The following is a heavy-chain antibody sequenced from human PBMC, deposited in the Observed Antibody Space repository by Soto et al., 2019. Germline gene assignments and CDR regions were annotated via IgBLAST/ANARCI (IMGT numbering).Heavy chain of an antibody. D-gene: IGHD4-17*01. CDR3: VRQGIDYLHGLVDV. J-gene: IGHJ6*02. CDR2: VYYTGDT. Sequence: QVRLQQRGPRLVKPSEALSLTCTVSSGPDRSHNWGWIRQPPGRGLEWIGYVYYTGDTAYNPSLRSRVSISADTSTNDISLTLSSVTAADTAVYYCVRQGIDYLHGLVDVWGQGTTVSVSS. V-gene: IGHV4-59*08. CDR1: SGPDRSHN.